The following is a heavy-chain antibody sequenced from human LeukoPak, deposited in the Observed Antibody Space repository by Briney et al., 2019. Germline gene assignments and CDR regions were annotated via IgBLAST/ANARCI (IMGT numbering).Heavy chain of an antibody. CDR2: ISYDGSNK. CDR1: GFTFSSYG. Sequence: GGSLRLSCAASGFTFSSYGTHWVRQAPGKGLEWVAVISYDGSNKYYADSVKGRFTISRDNSKNMLYLQMNSLRAEDTAVYYCAKDEQWLVPRAPLDIDYWGQGTLVTVSS. V-gene: IGHV3-30*18. CDR3: AKDEQWLVPRAPLDIDY. D-gene: IGHD6-19*01. J-gene: IGHJ4*02.